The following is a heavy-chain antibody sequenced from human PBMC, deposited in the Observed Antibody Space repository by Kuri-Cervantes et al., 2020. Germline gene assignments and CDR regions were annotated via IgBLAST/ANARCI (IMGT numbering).Heavy chain of an antibody. D-gene: IGHD6-25*01. CDR2: IWYDGSNK. Sequence: LTSAASGFTFSNYALHCVRQAPGRGLEWVAVIWYDGSNKYYADSVKGRFTISRDNSKNTLYLQMNSLRAEDTAVYYCATDGGSPNYYYYYMDVWGKGTTVTVSS. V-gene: IGHV3-30*04. CDR1: GFTFSNYA. CDR3: ATDGGSPNYYYYYMDV. J-gene: IGHJ6*03.